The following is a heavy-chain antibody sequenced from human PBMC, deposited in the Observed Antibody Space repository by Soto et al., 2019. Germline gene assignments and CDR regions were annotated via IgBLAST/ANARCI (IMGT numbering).Heavy chain of an antibody. CDR1: GGSIDSYY. D-gene: IGHD3-10*01. CDR3: ASRKSSPYFDY. J-gene: IGHJ4*02. CDR2: IYYSGST. V-gene: IGHV4-59*08. Sequence: PSETLSLTCTVSGGSIDSYYWSWIRQPPGKGLEWIGYIYYSGSTNYNPSLKSRVTISVDTSKNQFSLKLSSVTAADTAVYYCASRKSSPYFDYWGQGTLVTVSS.